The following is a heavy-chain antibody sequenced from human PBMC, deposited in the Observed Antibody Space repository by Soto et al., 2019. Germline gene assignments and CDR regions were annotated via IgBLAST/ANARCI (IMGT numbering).Heavy chain of an antibody. J-gene: IGHJ6*02. CDR2: INHSGST. V-gene: IGHV4-34*01. Sequence: PSETLSLTCAVYGGSFSGYYWSWIRQPPGKGLDWIGEINHSGSTNYNPSLKSRVTISVDTSKNQFSLKLSSVTAADTAVYYCARGGRSSGWYNSYYYYGMDVWGQGTTVTVSS. CDR1: GGSFSGYY. D-gene: IGHD6-19*01. CDR3: ARGGRSSGWYNSYYYYGMDV.